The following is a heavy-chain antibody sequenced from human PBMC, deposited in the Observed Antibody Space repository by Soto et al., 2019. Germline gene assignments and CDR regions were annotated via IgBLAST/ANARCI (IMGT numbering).Heavy chain of an antibody. V-gene: IGHV3-30*14. Sequence: QVQLVESGGGVVQPGRSLRLSCAASGFTFSSYAMHWVRRAPGKGLEWVAAVSHDGKSGFYADSVSGRFTVSRDNSNSLVYLQIDRLRPEDTALFYCARLDKFNGGWSWGQGTAVTVSS. CDR3: ARLDKFNGGWS. D-gene: IGHD6-19*01. CDR2: VSHDGKSG. CDR1: GFTFSSYA. J-gene: IGHJ4*02.